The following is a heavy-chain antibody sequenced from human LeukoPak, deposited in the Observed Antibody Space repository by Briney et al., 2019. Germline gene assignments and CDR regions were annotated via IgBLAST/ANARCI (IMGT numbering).Heavy chain of an antibody. Sequence: RGSLRLSCAAFGFTFSSYAMSWVRQAPGKGLEWVSAISGSGGSTYYADSVKGRFTISRDNSKNTLYLQMNSLRAEDTAVYYCAKDGEVVPAAMAVDYWGQGTLVTVSS. J-gene: IGHJ4*02. D-gene: IGHD2-2*01. V-gene: IGHV3-23*01. CDR2: ISGSGGST. CDR3: AKDGEVVPAAMAVDY. CDR1: GFTFSSYA.